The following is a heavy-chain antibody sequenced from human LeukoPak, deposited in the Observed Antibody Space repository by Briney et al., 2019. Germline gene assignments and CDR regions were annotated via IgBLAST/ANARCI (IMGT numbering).Heavy chain of an antibody. J-gene: IGHJ4*02. CDR3: ARVVKWNCSGGSRYGTSTPFDY. D-gene: IGHD2-15*01. CDR1: GYTFTSYA. V-gene: IGHV1-3*01. Sequence: ASVKVSCKASGYTFTSYAMHWVRQAPGQRLEWMGWINAGNGNTKYSQKFQGRVTITRDTSASTAYMELSSLRSEDTAVYYCARVVKWNCSGGSRYGTSTPFDYWGQGTLVTVSS. CDR2: INAGNGNT.